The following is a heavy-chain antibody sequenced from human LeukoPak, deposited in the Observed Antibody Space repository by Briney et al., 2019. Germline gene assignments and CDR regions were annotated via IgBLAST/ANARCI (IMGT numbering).Heavy chain of an antibody. J-gene: IGHJ4*02. D-gene: IGHD1-26*01. CDR3: ARGVGATTN. CDR2: IYYSVST. CDR1: GGSISSYY. V-gene: IGHV4-59*01. Sequence: SETLSLTCTVSGGSISSYYWSWIRQPPPQGLEWIGYIYYSVSTNYNPSLKSRVTISVDTSKNQFSLKLSSVTAADTAVYYCARGVGATTNWGQGTLVTVSS.